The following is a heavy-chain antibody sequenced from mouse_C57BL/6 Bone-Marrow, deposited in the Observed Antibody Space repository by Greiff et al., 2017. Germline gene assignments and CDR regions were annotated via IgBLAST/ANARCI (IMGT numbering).Heavy chain of an antibody. J-gene: IGHJ2*01. Sequence: EVKLVESGGGLVKPGGSLKLSCAASGFTFSDYGMHWVRQAPEKRLEWVAYISSGSSTIYSADTAKGRFTISRDNAKNTLFLQMTSLRSEDTAMYYCARMRDYGGDYWGQGTTLTVSS. D-gene: IGHD2-4*01. CDR3: ARMRDYGGDY. V-gene: IGHV5-17*01. CDR1: GFTFSDYG. CDR2: ISSGSSTI.